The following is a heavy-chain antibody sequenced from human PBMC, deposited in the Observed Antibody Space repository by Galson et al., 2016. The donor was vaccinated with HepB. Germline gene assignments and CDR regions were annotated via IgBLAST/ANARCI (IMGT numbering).Heavy chain of an antibody. CDR3: ATYVDAFDI. Sequence: SLRLSCAASGFTFSSYSMNWVRQAPGKGLEWVSSISSSSSYIYYADSLMGRFTISGDNAKNSLYLQMNSLRAEDTAVYYCATYVDAFDIWGQGTMVTVSS. V-gene: IGHV3-21*01. CDR1: GFTFSSYS. J-gene: IGHJ3*02. D-gene: IGHD2-8*01. CDR2: ISSSSSYI.